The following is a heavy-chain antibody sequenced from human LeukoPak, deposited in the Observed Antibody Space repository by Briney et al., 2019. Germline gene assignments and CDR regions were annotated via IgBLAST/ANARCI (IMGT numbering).Heavy chain of an antibody. D-gene: IGHD2-15*01. V-gene: IGHV1-2*02. CDR3: ARGGVGYCSGGSCYYFDY. CDR2: INPNSGGT. Sequence: ASVKASCKASGYTFTGYYMHWVRQAPGQGLEWMGWINPNSGGTNYAQKFQGRVTMTRDTSISTAYMELSRLRSDDTAVYYCARGGVGYCSGGSCYYFDYWGQGTLVTVSS. CDR1: GYTFTGYY. J-gene: IGHJ4*02.